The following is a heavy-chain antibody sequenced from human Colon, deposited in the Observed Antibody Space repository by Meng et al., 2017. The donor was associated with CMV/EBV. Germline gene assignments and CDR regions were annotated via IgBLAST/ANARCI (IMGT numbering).Heavy chain of an antibody. CDR3: ARMITVGHFDP. V-gene: IGHV4-61*05. J-gene: IGHJ5*02. Sequence: CNVSDDSISGSTYCWTWIRQPHGKRLEWIEYIYYNGSTNCNPSLKSRVTISVDQSKNQFSLKLNSVTAADTAIYYCARMITVGHFDPWGQGALVTVSS. CDR1: DDSISGSTYC. D-gene: IGHD3-16*01. CDR2: IYYNGST.